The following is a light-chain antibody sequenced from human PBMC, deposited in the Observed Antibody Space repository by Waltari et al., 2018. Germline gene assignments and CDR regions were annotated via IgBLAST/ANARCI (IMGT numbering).Light chain of an antibody. Sequence: QSALTQPASVSGSPGQSITISCTGTSIDVGVYTYFSWYQHHPGKAPKVKIYDVSKRPSGVSNRFSGSKSGNTASLTISGLQAEDEADYYCSSYTSSSTSLDVFGTGTKVTVL. CDR3: SSYTSSSTSLDV. CDR2: DVS. J-gene: IGLJ1*01. CDR1: SIDVGVYTY. V-gene: IGLV2-14*03.